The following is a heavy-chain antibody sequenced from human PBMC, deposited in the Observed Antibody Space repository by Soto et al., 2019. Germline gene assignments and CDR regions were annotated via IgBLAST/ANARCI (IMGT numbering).Heavy chain of an antibody. D-gene: IGHD5-12*01. Sequence: QVQLQESGPGLVKPSQTLSLTCTVSGGSISSGGYYWSWIRQHPGKGLEWIGYIYYRGSTYYNPSLTMRFTRSVDTSKNQFSLKPSSVTAADTAVYYCSRMAGSGYDGWVDYWGQGTLVTVSS. J-gene: IGHJ4*02. CDR2: IYYRGST. CDR3: SRMAGSGYDGWVDY. V-gene: IGHV4-31*03. CDR1: GGSISSGGYY.